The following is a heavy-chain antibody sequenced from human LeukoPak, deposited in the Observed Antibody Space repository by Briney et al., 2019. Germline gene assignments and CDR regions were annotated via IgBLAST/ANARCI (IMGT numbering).Heavy chain of an antibody. CDR1: GYTFTSYF. CDR3: ARGRTIAAAGPGDY. D-gene: IGHD6-13*01. V-gene: IGHV1-8*02. Sequence: ASVKVSCKASGYTFTSYFMHWVGQAAGQGREGMGWMNPNSGNTGYAQKFQGRVTMTRNTSISTAYMELSSLRSEDTAVYYCARGRTIAAAGPGDYWGQGTLVTVSS. CDR2: MNPNSGNT. J-gene: IGHJ4*02.